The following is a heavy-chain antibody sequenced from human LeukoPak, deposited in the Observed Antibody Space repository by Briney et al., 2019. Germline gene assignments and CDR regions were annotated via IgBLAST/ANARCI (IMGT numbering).Heavy chain of an antibody. CDR2: INWNGGST. Sequence: GGSLRLSCAASGFTFDDYGMSWVRQAPGKGLEWVSGINWNGGSTGYADSVKGRFTISRDNAKSSLCLQMNSLRAEDTALYYCARDLGYSYGLGYWGQGTLVTASS. V-gene: IGHV3-20*04. D-gene: IGHD5-18*01. J-gene: IGHJ4*02. CDR3: ARDLGYSYGLGY. CDR1: GFTFDDYG.